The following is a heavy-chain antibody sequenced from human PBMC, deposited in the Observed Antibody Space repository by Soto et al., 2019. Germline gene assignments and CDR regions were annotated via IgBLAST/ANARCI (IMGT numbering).Heavy chain of an antibody. J-gene: IGHJ3*02. CDR3: ARRAFGSSRTFDI. CDR2: ISDSGGIT. Sequence: RLSCAASGFTFSSHPMSWVRQAPEKGLEWVSGISDSGGITYNADSVKGRFTISRDNSKNTLYLQMNSLRAEDTAVYYCARRAFGSSRTFDIWGQGTMVTVSS. CDR1: GFTFSSHP. V-gene: IGHV3-23*01. D-gene: IGHD6-6*01.